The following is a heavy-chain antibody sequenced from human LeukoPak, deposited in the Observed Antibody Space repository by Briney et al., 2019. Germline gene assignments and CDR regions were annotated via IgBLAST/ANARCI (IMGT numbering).Heavy chain of an antibody. V-gene: IGHV1-69*05. J-gene: IGHJ6*03. D-gene: IGHD1-26*01. CDR2: IIPIFGSA. CDR1: GDIFNSYS. CDR3: ARVGRSRGSLPNSYYYTDV. Sequence: AVKVSCKACGDIFNSYSICCVRQAPGPGLEWMGGIIPIFGSANYAQTFPGRVTITTDQSTSTAYMELSSLSSEDTAVYYCARVGRSRGSLPNSYYYTDVWGKGTTVTVSS.